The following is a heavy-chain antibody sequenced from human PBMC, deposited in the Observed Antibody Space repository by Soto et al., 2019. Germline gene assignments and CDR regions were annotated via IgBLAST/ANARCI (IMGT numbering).Heavy chain of an antibody. V-gene: IGHV1-3*01. J-gene: IGHJ5*02. CDR3: ARAAMFGVVTKPNWFGP. CDR1: GYTFTSYA. CDR2: INVGNGNT. Sequence: QVQLVQSGAEVKKPGASVKVSCKASGYTFTSYAMHCVRQAPGQRLEWMGWINVGNGNTKYSQKFQGRVTITRDTSASSAYLAVSSLRSEDTALYYCARAAMFGVVTKPNWFGPWGQGTLVTVSS. D-gene: IGHD3-3*02.